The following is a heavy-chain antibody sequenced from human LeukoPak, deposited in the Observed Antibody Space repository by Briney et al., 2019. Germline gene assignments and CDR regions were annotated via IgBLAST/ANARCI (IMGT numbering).Heavy chain of an antibody. J-gene: IGHJ4*02. V-gene: IGHV1-2*02. Sequence: ASVKVPCKASGYTFTGYYIHWVRQAPGQGLEWMGWIHPNSGGTNFAQKFQGRVTMTRDSSISTAYMEVSSLRSDDTAVCYCARAPAGGPLRFFDYWGQGTLVTVSS. CDR1: GYTFTGYY. CDR2: IHPNSGGT. D-gene: IGHD3-3*01. CDR3: ARAPAGGPLRFFDY.